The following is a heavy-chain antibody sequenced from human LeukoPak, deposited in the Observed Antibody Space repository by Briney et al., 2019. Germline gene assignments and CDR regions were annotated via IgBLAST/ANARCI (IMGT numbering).Heavy chain of an antibody. D-gene: IGHD6-19*01. J-gene: IGHJ4*02. CDR2: INYTGST. V-gene: IGHV4-34*01. CDR3: ASVRAVAALYFDY. Sequence: SETLSLTCAVYGGSFSGFYWSWIRHVPGKGLEWIGEINYTGSTSYNPSLKSRVTISVDTSQNQFFLLLTSVTAADTAVYYCASVRAVAALYFDYWGQGTLVTVSS. CDR1: GGSFSGFY.